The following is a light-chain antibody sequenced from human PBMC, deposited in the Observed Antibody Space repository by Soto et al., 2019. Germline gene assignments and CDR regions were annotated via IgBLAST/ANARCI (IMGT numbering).Light chain of an antibody. V-gene: IGKV1-5*01. J-gene: IGKJ1*01. CDR2: DAS. CDR3: QQYSTFPRT. Sequence: DIQMTQSPSPLSASVGDRVVITSRASQSISTWLAWYQQKPGRAPNFLIYDASTLESGVPSRFSGSGSGTEFSLTITNLQPDDFATFYWQQYSTFPRTFGQGTKVEI. CDR1: QSISTW.